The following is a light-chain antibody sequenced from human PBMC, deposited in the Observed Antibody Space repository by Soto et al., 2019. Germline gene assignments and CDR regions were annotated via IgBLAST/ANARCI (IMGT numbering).Light chain of an antibody. CDR2: AAS. CDR1: QSISNW. J-gene: IGKJ3*01. Sequence: DIHMTQSPSTLPASVGDRVTITCRASQSISNWLAWYQQKPGKAPKILIYAASTLQSGVPYRFSGSGSGTDLTLTISSLQSEDFTTYLCQNVYSTPFTCGPGTKVDIK. V-gene: IGKV1-39*01. CDR3: QNVYSTPFT.